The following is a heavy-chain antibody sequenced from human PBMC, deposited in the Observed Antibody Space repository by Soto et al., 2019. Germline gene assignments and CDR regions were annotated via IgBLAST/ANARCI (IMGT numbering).Heavy chain of an antibody. D-gene: IGHD3-3*01. Sequence: QLHLVQSGAVVKKPGASVTVSCSASGYPVTAYYMHWVRQAPGRGLEWMGGINPATGAAKYTQTFQGRANMSRDTATSTGFMELSGPTSEDTAVFYCARGGGVGVAGSAAFDMWGQGTLVTVSS. CDR2: INPATGAA. CDR1: GYPVTAYY. CDR3: ARGGGVGVAGSAAFDM. J-gene: IGHJ3*02. V-gene: IGHV1-2*02.